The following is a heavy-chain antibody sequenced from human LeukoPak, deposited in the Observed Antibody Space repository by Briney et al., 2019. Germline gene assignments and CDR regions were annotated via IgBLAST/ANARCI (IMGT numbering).Heavy chain of an antibody. CDR3: ARAPRYYYDSSGYYAAFDI. V-gene: IGHV4-4*07. CDR1: GGSITSYY. D-gene: IGHD3-22*01. Sequence: SETLSLTCTVSGGSITSYYWSWIRQPAGKGLEWIGRICTSGSTTYSPSLKSRFTMSVDTSKNQFSLKLSSVTAADTAVYYCARAPRYYYDSSGYYAAFDIWGQGTMVTVSS. J-gene: IGHJ3*02. CDR2: ICTSGST.